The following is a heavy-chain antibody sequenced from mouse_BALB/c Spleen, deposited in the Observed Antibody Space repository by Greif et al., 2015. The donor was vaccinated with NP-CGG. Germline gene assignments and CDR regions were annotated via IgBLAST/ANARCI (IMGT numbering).Heavy chain of an antibody. CDR1: GYAFTNYL. V-gene: IGHV1-54*01. Sequence: VKLQESGAELVRPGTSVKVSCKASGYAFTNYLIEWVKQRPGQGLEWIGVINPGSGGTNYNEKFKGKATLTADKSSSTAYMQLSSLTSDDSAVYFCARSRGSWFAYWGQGTLVTVSA. J-gene: IGHJ3*01. CDR3: ARSRGSWFAY. D-gene: IGHD1-1*01. CDR2: INPGSGGT.